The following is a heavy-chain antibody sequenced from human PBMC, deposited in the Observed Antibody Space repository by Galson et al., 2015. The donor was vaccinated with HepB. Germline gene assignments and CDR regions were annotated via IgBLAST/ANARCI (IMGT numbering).Heavy chain of an antibody. V-gene: IGHV3-21*01. D-gene: IGHD3-10*01. CDR3: ARDKRGYGSASYGMDV. Sequence: SLRLSCAASGFTFSSYSMNWVRQAPGKGLEWVSSIGSSSSYIYYADSVKGRFTISRDNAKNALYLQMNRLSAEDAAVYYCARDKRGYGSASYGMDVWGQGTTVTVS. CDR2: IGSSSSYI. J-gene: IGHJ6*02. CDR1: GFTFSSYS.